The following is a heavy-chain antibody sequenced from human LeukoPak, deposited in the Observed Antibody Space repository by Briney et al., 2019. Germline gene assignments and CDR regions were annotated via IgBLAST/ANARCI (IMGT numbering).Heavy chain of an antibody. CDR3: ARVGFNCGGDCYPYAFDI. D-gene: IGHD2-21*02. V-gene: IGHV3-74*01. J-gene: IGHJ3*02. Sequence: GGSLRLSCAASGFTFSSYWMYWVRQAPGKGLVWVSHINSDGSSTSYADSVKGRFTISRDNAKNTLYLRMNSLRAEDTAVYYCARVGFNCGGDCYPYAFDIWGQGTMVTVSS. CDR1: GFTFSSYW. CDR2: INSDGSST.